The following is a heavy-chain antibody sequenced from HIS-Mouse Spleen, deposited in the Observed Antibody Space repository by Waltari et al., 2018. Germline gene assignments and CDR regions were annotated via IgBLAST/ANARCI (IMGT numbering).Heavy chain of an antibody. CDR1: GDTFTGHY. CDR3: ARVSGVLHVKVIYYFDY. J-gene: IGHJ4*02. V-gene: IGHV1-2*02. Sequence: QVQLVQSGAEVKKPGASVKVSCKASGDTFTGHYMHWVRQAPGQGLEWMGWINPNSGGTNYAQKFQGRVTMTRDTSISTAYMELSRLRSDDTAVYYCARVSGVLHVKVIYYFDYWGQGTLVTVSS. CDR2: INPNSGGT. D-gene: IGHD7-27*01.